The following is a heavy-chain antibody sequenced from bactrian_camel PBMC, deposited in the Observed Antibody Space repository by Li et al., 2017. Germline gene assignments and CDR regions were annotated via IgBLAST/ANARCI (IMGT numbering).Heavy chain of an antibody. CDR1: GDFIPSYC. CDR3: ARWNQLKN. V-gene: IGHV3S53*01. J-gene: IGHJ4*01. D-gene: IGHD1*01. Sequence: QVQLVESGGGSVQAGGSLRLSCAVSGDFIPSYCMGWFRQAPGKQREGVAAIDRDGSTTFADSVKGRFTISRDNAKSTLYLQMNSLKSDDAALYYCARWNQLKNWGQGTQVTVS. CDR2: IDRDGST.